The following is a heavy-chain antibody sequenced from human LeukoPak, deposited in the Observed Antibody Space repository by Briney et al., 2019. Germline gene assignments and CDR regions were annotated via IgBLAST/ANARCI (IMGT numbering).Heavy chain of an antibody. Sequence: ASVKVSCKASGYTFAGYYLHWVRQAPGQGLEWMGWISAYNGNTNYAQKLQGRVTMTTDTSTSTAYMELRSLRSDDTAVYYCARTHIVGATVFDYWGQGTLVTVSS. J-gene: IGHJ4*02. CDR2: ISAYNGNT. CDR3: ARTHIVGATVFDY. V-gene: IGHV1-18*04. D-gene: IGHD1-26*01. CDR1: GYTFAGYY.